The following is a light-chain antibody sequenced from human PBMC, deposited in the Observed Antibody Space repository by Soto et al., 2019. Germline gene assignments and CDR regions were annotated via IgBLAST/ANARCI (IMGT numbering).Light chain of an antibody. CDR3: QQYDNWPPLT. Sequence: EIVMTQSPATLSVSPGERATLSCRASQSISSNLAWYQQKPGQAPRLLIYGASTRATGFPARFSGSGSGTEFTLTISSLQSEDSAVYFCQQYDNWPPLTFCQGTRLEIK. CDR1: QSISSN. CDR2: GAS. V-gene: IGKV3-15*01. J-gene: IGKJ5*01.